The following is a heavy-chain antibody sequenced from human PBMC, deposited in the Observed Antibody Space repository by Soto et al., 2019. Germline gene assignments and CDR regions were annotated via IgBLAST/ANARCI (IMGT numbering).Heavy chain of an antibody. J-gene: IGHJ6*03. D-gene: IGHD3-3*01. V-gene: IGHV3-64*01. CDR1: GFTFSNYA. CDR3: ARGQAGVFITTYYYYMDV. CDR2: ISSNGGST. Sequence: GGSLRLSCAASGFTFSNYAMHWVRQAPGKGLEYVSAISSNGGSTYYANSVKGRFSISRDNSKNTLNLQMGSVRAEDMAVYYCARGQAGVFITTYYYYMDVWGKGTTVTVSS.